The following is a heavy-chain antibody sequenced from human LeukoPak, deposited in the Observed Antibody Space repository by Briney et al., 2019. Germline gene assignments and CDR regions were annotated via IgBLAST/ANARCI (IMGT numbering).Heavy chain of an antibody. V-gene: IGHV4-34*01. Sequence: SETLSLACAVYGGSFSGYYWSWIRQPPGKGLEWIGEINHSGSTNYNPSLKSRVTISVDTSKNQFSLKLSSVTAADTAVYYCARTRGQADVWGQGTTVTVSS. CDR3: ARTRGQADV. J-gene: IGHJ6*02. CDR1: GGSFSGYY. CDR2: INHSGST. D-gene: IGHD5-24*01.